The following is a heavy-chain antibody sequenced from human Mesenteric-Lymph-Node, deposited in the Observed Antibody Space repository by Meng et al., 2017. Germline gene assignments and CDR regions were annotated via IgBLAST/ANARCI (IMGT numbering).Heavy chain of an antibody. CDR3: ARESGRRNWHDVTNY. V-gene: IGHV3-30*04. Sequence: GESLKISCAGSGFTFSDYAMHWVRQAPGKGLEWVALISYDGSNKRYAGSVNGRFTISRDNSKNTMFLQMNSLGPEDTAVYYCARESGRRNWHDVTNYWGQGGLVTVSS. D-gene: IGHD1-20*01. J-gene: IGHJ4*02. CDR2: ISYDGSNK. CDR1: GFTFSDYA.